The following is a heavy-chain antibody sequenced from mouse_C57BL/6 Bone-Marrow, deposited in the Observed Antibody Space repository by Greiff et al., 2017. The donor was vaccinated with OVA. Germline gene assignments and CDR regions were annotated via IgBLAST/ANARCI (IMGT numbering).Heavy chain of an antibody. V-gene: IGHV1-82*01. Sequence: QVQLQQSGPELVKPGASVKISCKASGYAFSSSWMNWVKQRPGKGLEWIGRIYPGDGDTNYNGKFKGKATLTADKSSSTAYMQLSSLTSDDSAVYYGARSKYGGAEDYWGQGTTLTVSS. CDR1: GYAFSSSW. D-gene: IGHD1-1*01. CDR3: ARSKYGGAEDY. J-gene: IGHJ2*01. CDR2: IYPGDGDT.